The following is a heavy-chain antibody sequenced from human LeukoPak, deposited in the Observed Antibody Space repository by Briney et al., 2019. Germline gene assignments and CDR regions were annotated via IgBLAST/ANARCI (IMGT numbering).Heavy chain of an antibody. CDR1: GGTFSSYD. CDR2: IMPMFGKT. Sequence: ASVKVSCKASGGTFSSYDISWVRQAPGQGLEWMGGIMPMFGKTNYAQKFQGRVTTTADEATSTAYMELSSLRPEDTPVYYCARDLVGSAISYSSGAWDYWGQGTLVTVSS. D-gene: IGHD3-10*01. CDR3: ARDLVGSAISYSSGAWDY. J-gene: IGHJ4*02. V-gene: IGHV1-69*13.